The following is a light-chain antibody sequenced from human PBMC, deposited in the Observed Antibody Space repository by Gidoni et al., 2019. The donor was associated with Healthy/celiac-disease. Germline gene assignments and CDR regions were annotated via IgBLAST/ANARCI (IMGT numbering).Light chain of an antibody. V-gene: IGKV3-20*01. J-gene: IGKJ2*01. CDR1: QSVSSSY. Sequence: EIVLTPSPGTLSLSPGERATLSCRASQSVSSSYLAWYQQKPGQAPRLLIYSASSRATGIPDRFSGSGSGTDFTLTISRLEPEDFAVYYCQQYGSSPRVYTFGQGTKLEIK. CDR3: QQYGSSPRVYT. CDR2: SAS.